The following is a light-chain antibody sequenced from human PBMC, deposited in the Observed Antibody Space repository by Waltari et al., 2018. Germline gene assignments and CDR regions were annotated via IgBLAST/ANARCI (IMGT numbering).Light chain of an antibody. J-gene: IGLJ3*02. CDR1: GSNTGSTT. CDR3: AAWDDSLNALV. V-gene: IGLV1-44*01. CDR2: RNN. Sequence: QSVLTQPPSASGTPGQRVTIPCSGSGSNTGSTTVNWYQQLPGTAPKPLIYRNNQRPSGVPDRFSGSKSGTSASLAISGLQSEDEADYYCAAWDDSLNALVFGGGTKLTVL.